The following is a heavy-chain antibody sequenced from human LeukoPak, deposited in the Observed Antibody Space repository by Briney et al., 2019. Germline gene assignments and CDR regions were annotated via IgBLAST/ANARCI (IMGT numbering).Heavy chain of an antibody. Sequence: SETLSLTCTVSGGSVSSFYWSWIRQPPGKGLEWIGYIYYSGTTNYNPSLKSRVTISVDTTKSQFSLKLSSVTAADTAVYYCARGVVIAPQTFDYWGQGILVTVSS. D-gene: IGHD2-21*01. CDR2: IYYSGTT. CDR1: GGSVSSFY. V-gene: IGHV4-59*02. CDR3: ARGVVIAPQTFDY. J-gene: IGHJ4*02.